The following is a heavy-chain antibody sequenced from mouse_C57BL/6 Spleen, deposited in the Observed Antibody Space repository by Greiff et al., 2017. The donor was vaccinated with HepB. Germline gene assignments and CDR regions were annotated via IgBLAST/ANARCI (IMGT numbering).Heavy chain of an antibody. CDR2: IDPEDGET. CDR1: GFNIKDYY. Sequence: EVKLVESGAELVKPGASVKLSCTASGFNIKDYYMHWVKQRTEQGLEWIGRIDPEDGETKYAPKFQGKATITADTSSNTAYLQLSSLTSEDTAVYYCARRLDSSGLGYAMDYWGQGTSVTVSS. CDR3: ARRLDSSGLGYAMDY. J-gene: IGHJ4*01. D-gene: IGHD3-2*02. V-gene: IGHV14-2*01.